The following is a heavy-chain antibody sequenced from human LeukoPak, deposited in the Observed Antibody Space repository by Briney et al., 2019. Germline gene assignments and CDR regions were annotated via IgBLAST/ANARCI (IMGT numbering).Heavy chain of an antibody. V-gene: IGHV3-20*04. CDR1: GFTFDDYG. D-gene: IGHD3-3*01. CDR2: INWNGGST. CDR3: ASDLFWSSAGY. J-gene: IGHJ4*02. Sequence: GGSLRLSCAASGFTFDDYGMSWVRHAPGKGLEWVSGINWNGGSTGYADSVKGRFTISRDNAKNSLYLQMNSLRAEDTALYYCASDLFWSSAGYWGQGTLVTVSS.